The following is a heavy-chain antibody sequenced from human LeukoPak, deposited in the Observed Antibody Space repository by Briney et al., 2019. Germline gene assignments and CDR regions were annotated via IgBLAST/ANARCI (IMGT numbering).Heavy chain of an antibody. V-gene: IGHV4-61*01. CDR2: FYNSGST. J-gene: IGHJ5*02. Sequence: MASETLSLTCTVSGGSIGSGSYAWGWIRQPPGKGLEWIGYFYNSGSTDYNPSLRSRVTISVDTSKNQFSLRLSSLTAADTAVYYCARDRELGSWGQGTLVTVSA. CDR3: ARDRELGS. D-gene: IGHD3-10*01. CDR1: GGSIGSGSYA.